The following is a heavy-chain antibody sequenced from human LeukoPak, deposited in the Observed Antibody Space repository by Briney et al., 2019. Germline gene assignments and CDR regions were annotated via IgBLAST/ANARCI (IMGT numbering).Heavy chain of an antibody. CDR3: ARDWELGY. Sequence: SETLSLTCTVSGASITTYYWNWIRQPPGKGLEWIGYIYYSGSTNYNPSLKSRVTISLDTSENQFSLHLISVTAADTAVYYCARDWELGYWGQGTLVTVSS. V-gene: IGHV4-59*01. CDR1: GASITTYY. J-gene: IGHJ4*02. CDR2: IYYSGST. D-gene: IGHD1-26*01.